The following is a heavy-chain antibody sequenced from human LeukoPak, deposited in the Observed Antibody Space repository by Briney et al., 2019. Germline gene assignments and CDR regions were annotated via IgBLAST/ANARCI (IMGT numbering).Heavy chain of an antibody. D-gene: IGHD2-21*02. V-gene: IGHV1-2*02. Sequence: GASVKVSCKASGYTFTGYYIYWVRQAPGQGLEWMGWINPNSGGTNYAQKFQDRVTMTRDTSISTAYMELSRLRSDDTAVYYCARAYCVGDCTVLHIYFDNWGQGTLVTVSS. CDR3: ARAYCVGDCTVLHIYFDN. CDR2: INPNSGGT. CDR1: GYTFTGYY. J-gene: IGHJ4*02.